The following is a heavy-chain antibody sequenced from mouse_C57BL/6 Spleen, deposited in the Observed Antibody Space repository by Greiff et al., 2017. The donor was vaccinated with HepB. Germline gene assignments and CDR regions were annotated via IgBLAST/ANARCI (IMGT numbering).Heavy chain of an antibody. D-gene: IGHD2-4*01. CDR1: GYTFTSYW. V-gene: IGHV1-72*01. CDR3: ARDDYAFDY. J-gene: IGHJ2*01. Sequence: VKLQQPGAELVKPGASVKLSCKASGYTFTSYWMHWVKQRPGRGLEWIGMIDPNSGGTKYNEKFKSKATLTVDKPSSTAYMQLSSLTSEDSAVYYCARDDYAFDYWGQGTTLTVSS. CDR2: IDPNSGGT.